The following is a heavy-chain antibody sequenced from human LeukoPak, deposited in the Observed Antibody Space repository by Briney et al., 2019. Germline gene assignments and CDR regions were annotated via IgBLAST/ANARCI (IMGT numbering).Heavy chain of an antibody. J-gene: IGHJ4*02. D-gene: IGHD2-2*01. CDR1: GGSISSGSYY. Sequence: SQTLSLTCTVPGGSISSGSYYWSWIRQPAGKGLEWIGRIYTSGSTNCNPSLKSRVTISVDTSKNQFSLKLSSVTAADTAVYYCARFYCSSTSCAIDYWGQGTLVTVSS. V-gene: IGHV4-61*02. CDR2: IYTSGST. CDR3: ARFYCSSTSCAIDY.